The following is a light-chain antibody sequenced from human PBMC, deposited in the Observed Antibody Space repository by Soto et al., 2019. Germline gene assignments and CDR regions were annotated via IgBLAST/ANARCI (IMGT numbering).Light chain of an antibody. CDR2: EVS. CDR3: SSYTSSSTRV. CDR1: SSDVGGYNY. V-gene: IGLV2-14*01. Sequence: QSVLTQPASVSGSPGQSITISCTGTSSDVGGYNYVSWYQQHPGKAPKLMIYEVSNRPSGVSNRFSGSKSGNTASLTISGLQAEDEDDYYCSSYTSSSTRVFGGGTKLTDL. J-gene: IGLJ3*02.